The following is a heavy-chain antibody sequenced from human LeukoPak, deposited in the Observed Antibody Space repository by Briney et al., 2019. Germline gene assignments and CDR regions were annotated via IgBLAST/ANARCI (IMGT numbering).Heavy chain of an antibody. CDR2: ISAYNGNT. J-gene: IGHJ6*03. CDR1: GYTFTSYG. CDR3: ARFNYYDSGFYYYMDV. V-gene: IGHV1-18*01. D-gene: IGHD3-22*01. Sequence: ASVKVSCKASGYTFTSYGISWVRQAPGQGLEWMGWISAYNGNTNYAQRLQGRVTMTTDTSTSTAYMELRSLRSDDTAVYYCARFNYYDSGFYYYMDVWGKGTTVTVSS.